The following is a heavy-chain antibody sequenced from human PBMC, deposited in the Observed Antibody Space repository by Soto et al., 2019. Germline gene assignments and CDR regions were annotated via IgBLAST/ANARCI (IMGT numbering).Heavy chain of an antibody. Sequence: QVHLAESGGGVVQPGRSMRLSCAASGFTFNNFGMHWVRQAPGKGLEWLAVIWFDGSTTYYADSVKGRFTISRDNSKNTLYLEINSLRADDTAVYYCAKNHNYYDRSGHYYGDGGFDYWGQGTRVTVSS. V-gene: IGHV3-33*03. CDR2: IWFDGSTT. D-gene: IGHD3-22*01. CDR3: AKNHNYYDRSGHYYGDGGFDY. J-gene: IGHJ4*02. CDR1: GFTFNNFG.